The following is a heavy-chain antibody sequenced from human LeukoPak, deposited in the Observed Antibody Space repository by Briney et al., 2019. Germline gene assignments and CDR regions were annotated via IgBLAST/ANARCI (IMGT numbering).Heavy chain of an antibody. V-gene: IGHV4-39*07. CDR2: IYYSGST. J-gene: IGHJ4*02. CDR1: GGSISSSSYY. Sequence: PSETLSLTCTVSGGSISSSSYYWGWIRQPPGKGLEWIGSIYYSGSTYYNPSLKSRVTISVDTSKNQFSLKLSSVTAADTAVYYCARGGSSSLLDYWGQGTLVTVSS. D-gene: IGHD6-6*01. CDR3: ARGGSSSLLDY.